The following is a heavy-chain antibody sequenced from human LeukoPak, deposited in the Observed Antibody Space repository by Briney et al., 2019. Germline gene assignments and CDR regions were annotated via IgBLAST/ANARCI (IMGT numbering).Heavy chain of an antibody. D-gene: IGHD6-13*01. Sequence: SETLSLTCTVSGGSISSSSYYWGWIRQPPGKGLEWIGSIYYSGSTYYNPSLKSRVTISVDTSKNQFSLKLSSVTAADTAVYYCARQSYSGSWLSPGEYLQHWGQGTLVTVSS. CDR3: ARQSYSGSWLSPGEYLQH. V-gene: IGHV4-39*01. J-gene: IGHJ1*01. CDR2: IYYSGST. CDR1: GGSISSSSYY.